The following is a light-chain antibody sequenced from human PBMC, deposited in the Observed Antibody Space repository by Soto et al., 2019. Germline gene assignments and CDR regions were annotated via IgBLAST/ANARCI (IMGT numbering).Light chain of an antibody. CDR2: GAS. CDR1: QSVSSSF. V-gene: IGKV3D-20*02. CDR3: QQRSNWPPT. Sequence: EIAFTQAPGTLSLSPVERSTLSCIASQSVSSSFLAWYQQKPGQAPRLLIYGASSRATGIPDRFSGSGSGTDFTLTISSLEPEDFAVYYCQQRSNWPPTFGQGTRLEIK. J-gene: IGKJ5*01.